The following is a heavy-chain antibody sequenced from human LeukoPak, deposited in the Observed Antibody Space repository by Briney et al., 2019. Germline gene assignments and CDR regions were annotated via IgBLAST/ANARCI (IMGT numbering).Heavy chain of an antibody. J-gene: IGHJ4*02. CDR2: ISDSGGST. D-gene: IGHD4-17*01. V-gene: IGHV3-23*01. CDR3: AKDGYGVLDY. CDR1: GFTFSNYV. Sequence: GGSLRLSCAASGFTFSNYVMSWVRQAPGEGLEWVSDISDSGGSTHYADSVKGRFTISRENSQNTLYLQMNSLRAEDTAVYYCAKDGYGVLDYWGQGTLVTVSS.